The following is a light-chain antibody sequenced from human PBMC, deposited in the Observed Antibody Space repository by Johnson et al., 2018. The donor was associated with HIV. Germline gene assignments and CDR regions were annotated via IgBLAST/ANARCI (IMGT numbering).Light chain of an antibody. CDR2: EDY. Sequence: QSVLTQPPSVSAAPGQRVNISCSGHSSNIENYFVSWYQQLPGAAPRLLIYEDYKRPSGIPDRFSGSKSGASATLAIPGLQTGDEADSYCGVWDASLSPHYVFGTGTTITVL. J-gene: IGLJ1*01. CDR3: GVWDASLSPHYV. CDR1: SSNIENYF. V-gene: IGLV1-51*02.